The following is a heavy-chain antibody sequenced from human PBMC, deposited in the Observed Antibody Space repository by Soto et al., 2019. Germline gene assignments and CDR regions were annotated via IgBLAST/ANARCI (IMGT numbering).Heavy chain of an antibody. V-gene: IGHV3-48*02. CDR2: ISSSSSTI. D-gene: IGHD4-17*01. CDR3: AREIPPHGDYSYYYYYGMDV. Sequence: PGGSLRLACSASGFTFRSYSMNWVRQAPGKGLEWVSYISSSSSTIYYADSVKGRFTISRDNAKNSLYLQMNSLRDEDTAVYYCAREIPPHGDYSYYYYYGMDVWGQGTTVTVSS. J-gene: IGHJ6*02. CDR1: GFTFRSYS.